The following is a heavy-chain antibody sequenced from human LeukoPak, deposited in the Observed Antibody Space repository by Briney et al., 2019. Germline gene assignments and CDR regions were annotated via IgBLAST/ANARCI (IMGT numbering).Heavy chain of an antibody. V-gene: IGHV5-51*01. CDR2: IFPGDSNT. J-gene: IGHJ6*04. D-gene: IGHD6-13*01. CDR1: GYSFTNYW. Sequence: GESLQISCHGSGYSFTNYWIGWVRQMPGKGLEWVAIIFPGDSNTRYSPSFQGQVTISADKSISTAYLEWSSLKASDSAMYYCARESSPPAYGMDVWGKGTTVTVS. CDR3: ARESSPPAYGMDV.